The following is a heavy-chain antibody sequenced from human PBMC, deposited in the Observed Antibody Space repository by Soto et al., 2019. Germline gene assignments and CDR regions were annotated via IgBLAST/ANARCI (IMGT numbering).Heavy chain of an antibody. D-gene: IGHD6-13*01. J-gene: IGHJ4*02. V-gene: IGHV1-46*01. Sequence: QVQLVQSGAEVKKPGASVKVSCKASGYIFTNYYIHWVRQAPGQGLEWMAIINPLPTICITNYAQKFQGRVTVTRDTSTSTVYLELSSLRSDDTAVYYCARDLAAAAYWGQGTLVTVSS. CDR2: INPLPTICIT. CDR1: GYIFTNYY. CDR3: ARDLAAAAY.